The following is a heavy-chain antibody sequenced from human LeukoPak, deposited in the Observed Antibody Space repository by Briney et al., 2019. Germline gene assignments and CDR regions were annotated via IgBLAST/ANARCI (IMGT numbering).Heavy chain of an antibody. J-gene: IGHJ4*02. Sequence: SETLSLTCTVSGGSISSYYWSWIRQPAGKGLEWIGRIYTSGSTNYNPSLKSRVTMSVDTSKNQFSLKLSSVTAADTAVYYCARDRGYCSSTSGSPFDYWGQGTLVTVSS. D-gene: IGHD2-2*01. CDR2: IYTSGST. CDR3: ARDRGYCSSTSGSPFDY. V-gene: IGHV4-4*07. CDR1: GGSISSYY.